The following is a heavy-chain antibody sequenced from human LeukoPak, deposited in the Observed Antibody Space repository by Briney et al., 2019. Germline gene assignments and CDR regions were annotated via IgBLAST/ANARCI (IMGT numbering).Heavy chain of an antibody. Sequence: ASVKVSCKASGYTFTSYGISWVRQAPGQGLEWMGWISGYNGNTNYAQKLQGRVTMTTDTSTSTAYMELRSLRSDDTAVYYCARGDYYDSSGYYRFDYWGQGTLVTVSS. D-gene: IGHD3-22*01. CDR3: ARGDYYDSSGYYRFDY. CDR2: ISGYNGNT. J-gene: IGHJ4*02. V-gene: IGHV1-18*01. CDR1: GYTFTSYG.